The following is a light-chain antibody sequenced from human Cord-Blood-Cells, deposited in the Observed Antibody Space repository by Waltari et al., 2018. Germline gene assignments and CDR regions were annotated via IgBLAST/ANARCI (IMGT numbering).Light chain of an antibody. Sequence: QAPLTQPRSLSGPSGPSVTISCHGHSSDLGGYNNVSWYPQHPGKAPKLMIYDVSKRPSGVPDRFSGSKSGNTASLTISGLQAEDEADYYCCSYAGSYTVVFGGGTKLTVL. CDR3: CSYAGSYTVV. V-gene: IGLV2-11*01. CDR2: DVS. J-gene: IGLJ2*01. CDR1: SSDLGGYNN.